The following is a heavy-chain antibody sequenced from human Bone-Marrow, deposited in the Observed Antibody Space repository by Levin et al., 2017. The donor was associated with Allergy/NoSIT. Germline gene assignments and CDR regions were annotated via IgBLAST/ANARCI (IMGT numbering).Heavy chain of an antibody. D-gene: IGHD1-7*01. CDR3: ARGQTATLQAFHF. Sequence: PGGSLRLSCAASGFTVSNNYMSWVRQVPGKGLEWVAVIYTGVSTYYADSVKGRFTISRDNSKNTLSLQMNSLRGEDTAVYFCARGQTATLQAFHFWGQGTLVTVSS. J-gene: IGHJ4*02. V-gene: IGHV3-53*01. CDR2: IYTGVST. CDR1: GFTVSNNY.